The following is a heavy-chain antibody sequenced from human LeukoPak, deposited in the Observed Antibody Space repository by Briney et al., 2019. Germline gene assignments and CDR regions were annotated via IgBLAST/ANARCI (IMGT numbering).Heavy chain of an antibody. CDR1: GFTLSSYG. J-gene: IGHJ4*02. CDR3: AKDLESAVAGHFDY. D-gene: IGHD6-19*01. CDR2: ISYDGSNK. Sequence: GGSLRLSCAASGFTLSSYGMHWVRQAPGKGLEWVAVISYDGSNKYYADSVKGRFTISRDNSKNTLYLQMNSLRAEDTAVYYCAKDLESAVAGHFDYWGQGTLVTVSS. V-gene: IGHV3-30*18.